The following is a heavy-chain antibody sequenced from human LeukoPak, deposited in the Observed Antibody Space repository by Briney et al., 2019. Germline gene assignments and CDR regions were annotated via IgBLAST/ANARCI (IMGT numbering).Heavy chain of an antibody. J-gene: IGHJ4*02. V-gene: IGHV1-69*13. Sequence: ASVKVSCKASGGTSSSYAISWVRQAPGQGLEWMGGIIPIFGTANYAQKFQGRVTITADESTSTAYMELSSLRSEDTAVYYCARDGGDYGDYGKTWGQGTLVTVSS. D-gene: IGHD4-17*01. CDR2: IIPIFGTA. CDR1: GGTSSSYA. CDR3: ARDGGDYGDYGKT.